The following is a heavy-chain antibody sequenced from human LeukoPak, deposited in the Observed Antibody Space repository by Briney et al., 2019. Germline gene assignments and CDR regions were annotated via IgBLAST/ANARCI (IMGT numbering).Heavy chain of an antibody. CDR1: GFTFSSYA. D-gene: IGHD3-10*01. CDR3: AREFGEPSHSFDY. CDR2: ISHSGST. V-gene: IGHV4-34*08. J-gene: IGHJ4*02. Sequence: GSLRLSCAASGFTFSSYAMSWVRQPPGKGREWIGKISHSGSTNYNPSLKSRVTISLDTTKNLFSLKFSSVAAADTAVYYCAREFGEPSHSFDYWGQGTLVTVSS.